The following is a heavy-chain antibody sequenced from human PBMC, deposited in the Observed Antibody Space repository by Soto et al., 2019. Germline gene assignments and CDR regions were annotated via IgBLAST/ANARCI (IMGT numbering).Heavy chain of an antibody. J-gene: IGHJ4*02. D-gene: IGHD6-19*01. CDR1: GGSVSSGSYY. Sequence: SETLSLTCTVSGGSVSSGSYYWSWIRQPPGKGLEWIGYIYYSGSTNYNPSLKSRVTISVDTSKNQFSLKLSSVTAADTAVYYRARRVRAVAGLNDYWGQGTLVTVSS. V-gene: IGHV4-61*01. CDR2: IYYSGST. CDR3: ARRVRAVAGLNDY.